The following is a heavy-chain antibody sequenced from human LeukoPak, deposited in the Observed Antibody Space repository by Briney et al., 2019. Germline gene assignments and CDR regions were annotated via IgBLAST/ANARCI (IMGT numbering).Heavy chain of an antibody. Sequence: ASVKVSCKASGYTFTGYYMHWVRQAPGQGLEWMGWINPNSGGTNYAQKFQGRVTMTRDTSISTAYMELSRLRSDDTAVYYCARDHDYDFWSGYYEVYYMDVWGKGTTVTVSS. V-gene: IGHV1-2*02. CDR1: GYTFTGYY. D-gene: IGHD3-3*01. CDR2: INPNSGGT. CDR3: ARDHDYDFWSGYYEVYYMDV. J-gene: IGHJ6*03.